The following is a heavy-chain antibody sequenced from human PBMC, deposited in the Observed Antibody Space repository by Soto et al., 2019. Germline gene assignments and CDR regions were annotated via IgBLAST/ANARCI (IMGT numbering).Heavy chain of an antibody. V-gene: IGHV3-30*18. CDR3: AKGVIAVAGQDVYYYYYYGMDV. CDR2: ISYDGSNK. J-gene: IGHJ6*02. Sequence: PGGSPRLSCAASVFTFSSYGMHWVRQAPGKGLEWVAVISYDGSNKYYADSVKGRFTISRDNSKNTLYLQMNSLRAEGTAVYYCAKGVIAVAGQDVYYYYYYGMDVWGQGTTVTVSS. CDR1: VFTFSSYG. D-gene: IGHD6-19*01.